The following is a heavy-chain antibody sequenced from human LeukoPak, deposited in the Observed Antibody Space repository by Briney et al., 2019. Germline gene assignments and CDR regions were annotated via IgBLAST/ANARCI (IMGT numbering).Heavy chain of an antibody. D-gene: IGHD3-22*01. V-gene: IGHV5-51*01. Sequence: GESLKISCKGSGYSFTSYWIGWVRQMPGKGLEWMGIIYPGDSGTRYSPSFQGQVTISADKSISTAYLQWSSLKASDTAMYYCARHRPYDYYDSSGYRRGYAFDIWGQGTMVTVSS. J-gene: IGHJ3*02. CDR1: GYSFTSYW. CDR3: ARHRPYDYYDSSGYRRGYAFDI. CDR2: IYPGDSGT.